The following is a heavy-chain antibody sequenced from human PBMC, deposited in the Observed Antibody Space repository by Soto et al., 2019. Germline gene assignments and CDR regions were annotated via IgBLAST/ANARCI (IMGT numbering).Heavy chain of an antibody. CDR3: AREGGHSSNGVDP. D-gene: IGHD5-18*01. J-gene: IGHJ5*02. CDR2: MNPNSGGT. Sequence: ASVKVSCKASGYTFTGYYMHWVRQAPGQGLEWTGWMNPNSGGTNYAQKFQGRVTMTRDTSISTAYMELSRLRSDDTAVYYCAREGGHSSNGVDPWGRGTLATVPS. CDR1: GYTFTGYY. V-gene: IGHV1-2*02.